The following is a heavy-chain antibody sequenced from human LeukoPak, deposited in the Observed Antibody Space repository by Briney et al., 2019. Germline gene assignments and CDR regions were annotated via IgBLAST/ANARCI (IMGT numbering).Heavy chain of an antibody. V-gene: IGHV3-9*01. CDR1: GFTFDDYA. D-gene: IGHD6-6*01. CDR3: ARAHIAARPDY. CDR2: ISWNSGSI. J-gene: IGHJ4*02. Sequence: PGRSMRLSCAASGFTFDDYAMHWVRQAHGKGLEWVSGISWNSGSIGYADSVKGRFTISRDNAKNSLYLQMNSLRAEDTAVYYCARAHIAARPDYWGQGTLVTVSS.